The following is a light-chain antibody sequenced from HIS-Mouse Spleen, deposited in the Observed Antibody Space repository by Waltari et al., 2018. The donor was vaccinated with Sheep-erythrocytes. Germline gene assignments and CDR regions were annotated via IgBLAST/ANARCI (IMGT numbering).Light chain of an antibody. CDR3: QQRSNWYT. Sequence: EIVLTQSPATLSLSPGERATLSGMASQSVSSYLAWYQQKPGQAPRLLIYDASNRATGIPARFSGSGSETDFTLTISGLEPEDFAVYYCQQRSNWYTFGQGTKLEIK. J-gene: IGKJ2*01. V-gene: IGKV3-11*01. CDR2: DAS. CDR1: QSVSSY.